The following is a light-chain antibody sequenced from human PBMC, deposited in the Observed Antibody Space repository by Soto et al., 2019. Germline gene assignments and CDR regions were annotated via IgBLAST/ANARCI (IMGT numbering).Light chain of an antibody. J-gene: IGKJ3*01. Sequence: EVVLTQSPDTLSLSPGERATLSCRASQTISSNYVAWYRQKPGQAPRLLIYSASSRATGIPDRFSGSGSGTHFTLTISRLEPEDFAVYYCQQYGIVFGPGTKVDIK. CDR2: SAS. V-gene: IGKV3-20*01. CDR3: QQYGIV. CDR1: QTISSNY.